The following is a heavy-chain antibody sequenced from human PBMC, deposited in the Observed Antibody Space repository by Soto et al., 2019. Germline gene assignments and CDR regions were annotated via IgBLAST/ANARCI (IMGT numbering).Heavy chain of an antibody. D-gene: IGHD6-13*01. CDR3: ARIQRGAAAAGTGYDY. CDR2: IDWDDDK. Sequence: SGPTLVNPTQTLTLTCTFSGFSLSTSGMCVSWIRQPPGKALEWLALIDWDDDKYYSTSLKTRLTISKDTSKNQVVLTMTNMDPVDTATYYCARIQRGAAAAGTGYDYWGQGTLVTVSS. V-gene: IGHV2-70*01. CDR1: GFSLSTSGMC. J-gene: IGHJ4*02.